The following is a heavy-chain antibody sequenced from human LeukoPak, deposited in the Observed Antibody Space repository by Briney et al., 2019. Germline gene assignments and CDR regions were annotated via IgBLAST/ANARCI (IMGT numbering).Heavy chain of an antibody. CDR2: IYPGDSDT. CDR1: GYSFTSYW. Sequence: GESLQISCKGSGYSFTSYWIGWVRQMPGKGLEWMGIIYPGDSDTRYSPSFQGQVTISADKSISTAYLQWSSLKASDTAMYYRARRRVVVAATGLNYFDYWGQGTLVTVSS. CDR3: ARRRVVVAATGLNYFDY. V-gene: IGHV5-51*01. D-gene: IGHD2-15*01. J-gene: IGHJ4*02.